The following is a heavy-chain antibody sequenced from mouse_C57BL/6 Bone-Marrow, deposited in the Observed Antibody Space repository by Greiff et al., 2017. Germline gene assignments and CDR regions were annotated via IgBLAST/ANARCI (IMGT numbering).Heavy chain of an antibody. D-gene: IGHD1-1*01. Sequence: VQLQQSVAELVRPGASVKLSCTASGFNIKNTYMHWVKQRPEQGLEWIGWIDPENGDTEYASKFQGKATITADTSSNTAYLQLSSLTSEDTAVYYCTTVDYYNYWGQGTTLTVSS. CDR3: TTVDYYNY. CDR2: IDPENGDT. V-gene: IGHV14-4*01. CDR1: GFNIKNTY. J-gene: IGHJ2*01.